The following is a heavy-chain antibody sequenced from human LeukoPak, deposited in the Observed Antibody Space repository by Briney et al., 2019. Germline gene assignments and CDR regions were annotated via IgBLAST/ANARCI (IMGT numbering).Heavy chain of an antibody. J-gene: IGHJ4*02. Sequence: GGSLRLSCEASGFTFSGFGMHWVRQAPGKGLEWVAVISYDGSNKYYADSVKGRFTISRDNAKNSLYLQMNSLRAEDTAVYYCARKSEQWLVGTDYWGQGTLVTVSS. V-gene: IGHV3-30*03. CDR2: ISYDGSNK. CDR3: ARKSEQWLVGTDY. D-gene: IGHD6-19*01. CDR1: GFTFSGFG.